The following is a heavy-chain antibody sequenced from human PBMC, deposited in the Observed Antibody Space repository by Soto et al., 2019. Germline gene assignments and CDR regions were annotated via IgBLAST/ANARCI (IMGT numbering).Heavy chain of an antibody. CDR2: IKSKTDGGTT. D-gene: IGHD3-22*01. J-gene: IGHJ4*01. CDR3: TTDDYINMTVVRFDY. CDR1: GFSFSNAW. V-gene: IGHV3-15*07. Sequence: PGGSLRLSCAASGFSFSNAWINWVRQAPGKGLEWVGRIKSKTDGGTTDFAAPVRGGFAISRDDSKNMVYMQMNSLKTEDTAVYYCTTDDYINMTVVRFDYWGHGTLVPVSS.